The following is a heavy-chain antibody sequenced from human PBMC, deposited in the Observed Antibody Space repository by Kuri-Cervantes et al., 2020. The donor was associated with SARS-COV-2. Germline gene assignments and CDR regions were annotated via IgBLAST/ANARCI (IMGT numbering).Heavy chain of an antibody. CDR3: AKMGDNYIKGDYGSEV. CDR1: GFSFSRFP. Sequence: GGSLRLSCAASGFSFSRFPMHWVRHAPGRGLEWVALISNDGYNRFYADFLKGRSTISRDNSKNTLHLDMNSLRPEDTGVYYCAKMGDNYIKGDYGSEVWGQGITVTVSS. J-gene: IGHJ6*02. CDR2: ISNDGYNR. D-gene: IGHD3-16*01. V-gene: IGHV3-30*18.